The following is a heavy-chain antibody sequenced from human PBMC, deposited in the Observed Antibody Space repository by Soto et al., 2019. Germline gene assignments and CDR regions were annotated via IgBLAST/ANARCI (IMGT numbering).Heavy chain of an antibody. V-gene: IGHV3-21*01. Sequence: EVQLVESGGGLVKPGGSLRLSCAASGFTFSSYSMNWVRQAPGKELEWVSSISSSSSYIYYADSVKGRFTISRDNAKNSLYLQRNSLRAEDTAVYYGARASYSGGWYYFDYWGQGTLVTVSS. CDR1: GFTFSSYS. D-gene: IGHD6-19*01. CDR3: ARASYSGGWYYFDY. J-gene: IGHJ4*02. CDR2: ISSSSSYI.